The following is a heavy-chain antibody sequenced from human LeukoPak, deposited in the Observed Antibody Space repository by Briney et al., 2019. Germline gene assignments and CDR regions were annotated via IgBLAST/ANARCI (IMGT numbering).Heavy chain of an antibody. CDR1: GFSFTSYW. Sequence: GESLKISCKGSGFSFTSYWIAWVRQMPGKGLEWMGIIYPGDSDTKYSPSFQGQVTISADKSISTAYLQWSSLKASDTAMYYCASGTETAAFDYWGQGTLVTVSS. CDR2: IYPGDSDT. D-gene: IGHD5-18*01. V-gene: IGHV5-51*01. CDR3: ASGTETAAFDY. J-gene: IGHJ4*02.